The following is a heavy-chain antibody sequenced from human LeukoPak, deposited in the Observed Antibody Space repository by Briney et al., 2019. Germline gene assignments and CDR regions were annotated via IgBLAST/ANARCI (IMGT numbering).Heavy chain of an antibody. CDR3: ARSPDYDFWSGYYYYYYGMDV. V-gene: IGHV1-2*02. Sequence: ASVKVSCKASGYTFTGYYMHWVRQAPGQGLEWMGWINPNSGGTNYAQKLQGRVTMTRDTSISTAYMELSRLRSDDTAVYYCARSPDYDFWSGYYYYYYGMDVWGQGTTVTVSS. CDR2: INPNSGGT. D-gene: IGHD3-3*01. J-gene: IGHJ6*02. CDR1: GYTFTGYY.